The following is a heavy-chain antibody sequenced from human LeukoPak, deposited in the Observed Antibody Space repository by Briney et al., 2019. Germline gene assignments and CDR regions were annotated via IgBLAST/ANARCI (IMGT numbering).Heavy chain of an antibody. Sequence: PSETLSLTCTVSGSSISSSSNYWGCIRQPPGKGLEWIGSFYYSGSTYYNPSLKSRVTISVDTSKNQFSLKLSSVTAADTAVYYCARQGLRYFDWLNPAQFDYWGQGALVTVSS. D-gene: IGHD3-9*01. CDR1: GSSISSSSNY. CDR3: ARQGLRYFDWLNPAQFDY. J-gene: IGHJ4*02. V-gene: IGHV4-39*01. CDR2: FYYSGST.